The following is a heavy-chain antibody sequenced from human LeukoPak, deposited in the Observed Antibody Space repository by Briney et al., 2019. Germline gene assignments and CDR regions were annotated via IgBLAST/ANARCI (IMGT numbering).Heavy chain of an antibody. V-gene: IGHV3-73*01. J-gene: IGHJ4*02. CDR2: IRSKANSYAT. D-gene: IGHD3-10*01. Sequence: GGSLRLSRAASGFTFSGSAMHWVRQASGKGLEWVGRIRSKANSYATAYAASVKGRFTISRDDSKNTAYLQMNSLKTEDTAVYYCTSHTGPDDYWGQGTLVTVSS. CDR3: TSHTGPDDY. CDR1: GFTFSGSA.